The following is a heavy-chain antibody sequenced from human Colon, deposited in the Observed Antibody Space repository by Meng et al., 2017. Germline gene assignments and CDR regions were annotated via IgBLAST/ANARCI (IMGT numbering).Heavy chain of an antibody. CDR1: GGSVISNSYY. D-gene: IGHD5-12*01. Sequence: VQRQGSGPGRVRPPDTLSLPCTVSGGSVISNSYYWSWIRQPPGKGLEWIGFIYYSGRTNYNPSLKSRVTISVDTSKNQFSLKVSSVTAADTAVYYCARDSGYDKNWFDPWGQGTLVTISS. CDR2: IYYSGRT. J-gene: IGHJ5*02. V-gene: IGHV4-61*01. CDR3: ARDSGYDKNWFDP.